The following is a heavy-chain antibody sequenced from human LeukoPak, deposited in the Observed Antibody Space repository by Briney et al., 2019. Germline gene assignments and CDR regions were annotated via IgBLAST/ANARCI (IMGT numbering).Heavy chain of an antibody. CDR3: AKDRSTTWAFDY. Sequence: GRSLRLSCAASGFTFSSSGMHWVRQAPGKGLAWVSFISYDGGRKYYADSVKGRFTISRDNSKDTLYLQMNSLTADDTAAYYCAKDRSTTWAFDYWGPGTLVTVSS. CDR2: ISYDGGRK. CDR1: GFTFSSSG. D-gene: IGHD1-14*01. J-gene: IGHJ4*02. V-gene: IGHV3-30*18.